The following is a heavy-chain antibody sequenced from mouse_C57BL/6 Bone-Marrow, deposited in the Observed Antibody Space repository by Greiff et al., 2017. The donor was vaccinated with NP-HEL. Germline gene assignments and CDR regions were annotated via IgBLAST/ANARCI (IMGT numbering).Heavy chain of an antibody. CDR2: FYPGSGSI. D-gene: IGHD1-1*01. Sequence: QVQLQQSGAELVKPGASVKLSCKASGYTFTEYTIHWVKQRSGQGLEWIGWFYPGSGSIKYNEKFKDKATLTADKSSSTVYMELSRLTSEDSAVYFCARHEDGGITTVVESLWYFDVWGTGTTVTVSS. CDR3: ARHEDGGITTVVESLWYFDV. V-gene: IGHV1-62-2*01. CDR1: GYTFTEYT. J-gene: IGHJ1*03.